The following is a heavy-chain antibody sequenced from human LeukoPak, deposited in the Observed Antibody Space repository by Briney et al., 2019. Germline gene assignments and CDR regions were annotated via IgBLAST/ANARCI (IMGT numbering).Heavy chain of an antibody. D-gene: IGHD3/OR15-3a*01. CDR3: ARLSPASRTGYYRGYEYYYYGMDV. V-gene: IGHV4-34*01. Sequence: SETLSLTCAVSGGSFSGYYWSWIRQPPGKGLEWIGEINHSGSTNYNPSLKSRVTISVDPYKNQFSLTLSSVPAADTAVYYCARLSPASRTGYYRGYEYYYYGMDVWGQGNTVTVSS. CDR2: INHSGST. CDR1: GGSFSGYY. J-gene: IGHJ6*02.